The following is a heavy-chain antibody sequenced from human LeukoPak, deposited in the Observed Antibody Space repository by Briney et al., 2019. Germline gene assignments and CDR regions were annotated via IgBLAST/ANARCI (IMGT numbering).Heavy chain of an antibody. CDR2: ISSYNGNT. CDR1: GYTFTSYA. J-gene: IGHJ4*02. Sequence: GASVKVSCKASGYTFTSYAISWVRQAPGQGLEWMGWISSYNGNTNYAQKLQGRVTMTTDTSTSTAYMELRSLRSDDTAVYYCARVNSGSYFLGFDYWGQGTLVTVSS. CDR3: ARVNSGSYFLGFDY. D-gene: IGHD1-26*01. V-gene: IGHV1-18*01.